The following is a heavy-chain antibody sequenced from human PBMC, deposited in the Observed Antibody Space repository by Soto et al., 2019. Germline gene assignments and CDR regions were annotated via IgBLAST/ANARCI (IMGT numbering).Heavy chain of an antibody. Sequence: PGESLKISCKGSGYSFTSYWIGWVRQMPGKGLEWMGIIYPGDSDTRYSPSFQGQVTISAAKSISTAYLQWSSLKASDTAMYYCAIDPGAPLGYYYYGMDVWGQGTTVTVSS. D-gene: IGHD7-27*01. J-gene: IGHJ6*02. V-gene: IGHV5-51*01. CDR3: AIDPGAPLGYYYYGMDV. CDR1: GYSFTSYW. CDR2: IYPGDSDT.